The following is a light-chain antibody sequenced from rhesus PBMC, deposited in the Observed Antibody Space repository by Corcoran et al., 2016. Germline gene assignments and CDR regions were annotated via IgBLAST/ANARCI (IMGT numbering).Light chain of an antibody. CDR3: LHYSSSPYS. CDR2: SAS. V-gene: IGKV1-22*01. Sequence: DIQMTQSPSSRSAPVGDTVTITCRASQSISSWLNWYEQKPGRAPTLLIYSASSLQGGVPSRFSGSGSGTDFTLTISSLQPEDFATYYCLHYSSSPYSFGQGTKVEIK. CDR1: QSISSW. J-gene: IGKJ2*01.